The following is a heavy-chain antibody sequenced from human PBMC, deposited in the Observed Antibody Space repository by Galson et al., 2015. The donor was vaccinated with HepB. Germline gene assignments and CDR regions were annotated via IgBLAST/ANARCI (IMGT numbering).Heavy chain of an antibody. J-gene: IGHJ4*02. D-gene: IGHD2-21*02. CDR2: ISGSGGST. CDR3: ARDRIHIVVVTATFDY. V-gene: IGHV3-23*01. CDR1: GFTFSSYA. Sequence: SLRLSCAASGFTFSSYAMSWVRQAPGKGLEWVSAISGSGGSTYYADSVKGRFTISRDNSKNTLYLQMNSLRAEDTAVYYCARDRIHIVVVTATFDYWGQGTLVTVSS.